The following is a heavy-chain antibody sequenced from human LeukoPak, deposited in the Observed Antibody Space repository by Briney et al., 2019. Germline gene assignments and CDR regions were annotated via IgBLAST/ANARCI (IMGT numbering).Heavy chain of an antibody. Sequence: PGGSLRLSCAASRFTFSDYSMNWVRQAPGKGLEWLSYISSSSSTMYYADSVKGRYTISRDNAKNSLYLQMDSLRAEDTAVYYCAREDFSSSGVVFDYWGQGTLVTVSS. J-gene: IGHJ4*02. V-gene: IGHV3-48*01. D-gene: IGHD3-10*01. CDR3: AREDFSSSGVVFDY. CDR2: ISSSSSTM. CDR1: RFTFSDYS.